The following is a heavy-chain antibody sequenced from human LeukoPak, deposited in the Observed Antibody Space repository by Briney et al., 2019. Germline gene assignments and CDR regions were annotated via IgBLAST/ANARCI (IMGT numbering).Heavy chain of an antibody. D-gene: IGHD6-13*01. J-gene: IGHJ6*03. CDR2: IYTSGST. CDR1: GGSISSYY. V-gene: IGHV4-4*09. Sequence: SETLSLTCTVSGGSISSYYWSWIRQPPGKGLEWIGYIYTSGSTNYNPSLKSRVTISVDTSKNQCSLKLSSVTAADTAVYYCARRVQLAAAGTYYYYYYMDVWGKGTTVTVSS. CDR3: ARRVQLAAAGTYYYYYYMDV.